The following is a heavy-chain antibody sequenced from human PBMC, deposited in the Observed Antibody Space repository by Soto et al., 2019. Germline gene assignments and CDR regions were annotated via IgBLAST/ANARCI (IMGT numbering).Heavy chain of an antibody. CDR2: IFHTGTT. V-gene: IGHV4-59*08. Sequence: SETLSLTCTVSGGSITNYYYSWIRQPPGKGLEWIGSIFHTGTTNYNPSLKSRVTLSVDTSPSQFSLKLSSVTAADTAVYYCARRTPSAAKTFDYWGQGTLVTVSS. J-gene: IGHJ4*02. D-gene: IGHD5-18*01. CDR1: GGSITNYY. CDR3: ARRTPSAAKTFDY.